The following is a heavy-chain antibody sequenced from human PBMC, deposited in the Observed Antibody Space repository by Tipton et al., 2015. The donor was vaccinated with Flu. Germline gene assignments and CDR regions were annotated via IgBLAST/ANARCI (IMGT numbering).Heavy chain of an antibody. D-gene: IGHD2-2*01. J-gene: IGHJ5*02. CDR3: ARASSMGNWFDP. CDR1: GGSISSSSYY. V-gene: IGHV4-39*01. Sequence: TLSLTCTVSGGSISSSSYYWGWIRQPPGKGLEWIGSIYYSGSTYYNPSLKSRVTISVDTSKNQFSLKLSSVTAADTAVYYCARASSMGNWFDPWGQGTLVTVSS. CDR2: IYYSGST.